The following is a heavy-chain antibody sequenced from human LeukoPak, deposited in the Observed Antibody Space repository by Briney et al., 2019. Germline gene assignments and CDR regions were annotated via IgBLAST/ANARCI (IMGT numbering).Heavy chain of an antibody. CDR2: TSSDERNK. D-gene: IGHD3-10*01. CDR3: AKDGSWSYTD. J-gene: IGHJ4*02. Sequence: GGSLRLSCAASGFTFSNYGMHWVRQAPGKGRVWLAYTSSDERNKKYADSVKGRFTISRDNSKSTVYLQMNGLRADDTAMYYCAKDGSWSYTDWGQGTLVTVSS. V-gene: IGHV3-30*02. CDR1: GFTFSNYG.